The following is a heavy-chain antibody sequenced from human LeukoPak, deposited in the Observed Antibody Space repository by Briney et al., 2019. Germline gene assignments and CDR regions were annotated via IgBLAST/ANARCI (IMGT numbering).Heavy chain of an antibody. V-gene: IGHV1-69*13. J-gene: IGHJ4*02. CDR1: GGTFGSYA. CDR2: IIPIFGTA. Sequence: ASVKVSCKASGGTFGSYAISWVRQAPGQGLEWMGGIIPIFGTANYAQKFQGRVTITADESTSTVYMEVSSLRSEDTAVYFCARDSEVRRNLWHYWGQGTLVTVSS. CDR3: ARDSEVRRNLWHY. D-gene: IGHD3-10*01.